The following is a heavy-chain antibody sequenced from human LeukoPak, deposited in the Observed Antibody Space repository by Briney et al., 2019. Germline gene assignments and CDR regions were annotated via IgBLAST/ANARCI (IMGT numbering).Heavy chain of an antibody. Sequence: ASVKVSCKASGYTFTGYYMHWVRQAPGQGLEWMGWINPNSGGTNYAQKFQGRVTMTRDTSISTAYMELSRLRSDDTAVYYCARNYDFWSGYYTGAAGYWGQGTLATVSS. V-gene: IGHV1-2*02. J-gene: IGHJ4*02. CDR1: GYTFTGYY. CDR2: INPNSGGT. D-gene: IGHD3-3*01. CDR3: ARNYDFWSGYYTGAAGY.